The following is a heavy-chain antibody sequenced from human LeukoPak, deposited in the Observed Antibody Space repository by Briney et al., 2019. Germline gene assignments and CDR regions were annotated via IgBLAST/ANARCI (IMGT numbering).Heavy chain of an antibody. CDR3: ASSYYYDSSGYYYAEMY. V-gene: IGHV1-2*02. D-gene: IGHD3-22*01. CDR1: GYTFTDYY. CDR2: INPDSGGA. J-gene: IGHJ4*02. Sequence: ASVKVSCKASGYTFTDYYMHWVRQAPGQGLEWMGWINPDSGGANYAQKLQGRVTITADKSTSTAYMELSSLRSEDTAVYYCASSYYYDSSGYYYAEMYWGQGTLVTVSS.